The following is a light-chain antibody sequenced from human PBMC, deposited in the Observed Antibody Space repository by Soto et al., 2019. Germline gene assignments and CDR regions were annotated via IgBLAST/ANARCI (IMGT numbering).Light chain of an antibody. V-gene: IGLV2-14*01. CDR1: SSDVVGYNY. CDR2: EVS. CDR3: SSYPSSSAHV. Sequence: QSVLTQPASVAGSPGQSITISCTGTSSDVVGYNYVSWYQQHPGKAPKLMIYEVSNRPSGVSNRFSGSKSGNTASLTISGLQAEDEADYYCSSYPSSSAHVFGTGTKVTVL. J-gene: IGLJ1*01.